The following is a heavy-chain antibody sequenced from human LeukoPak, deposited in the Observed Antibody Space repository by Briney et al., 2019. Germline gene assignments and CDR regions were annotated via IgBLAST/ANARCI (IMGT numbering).Heavy chain of an antibody. CDR3: AGVLDGYNYRPIDY. J-gene: IGHJ4*02. V-gene: IGHV1-2*02. D-gene: IGHD5-24*01. CDR1: GYTFTGYY. CDR2: INPNSGGT. Sequence: ASVKVSCKASGYTFTGYYMHWVRQAPGQGLEWMGWINPNSGGTNYAQKFQGRGTMTRDTSISTAYMELSRLRSDDTAVYYCAGVLDGYNYRPIDYWGQGTLVTVSS.